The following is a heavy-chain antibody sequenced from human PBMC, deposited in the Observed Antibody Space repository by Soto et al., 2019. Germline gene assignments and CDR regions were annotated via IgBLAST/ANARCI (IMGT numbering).Heavy chain of an antibody. CDR3: VRDGLDYYDTERLYFDK. CDR1: GFNSITYS. V-gene: IGHV3-21*01. CDR2: ISSSAVYL. J-gene: IGHJ4*02. Sequence: EVQLVESGGGPVRPGGSLKLSCAASGFNSITYSLSWVRQAPGKGLDWVASISSSAVYLDYADSVKGRFTISRDNANNSLYLQMNSLRAEDTATYYCVRDGLDYYDTERLYFDKWGQGTLVTVSS. D-gene: IGHD3-22*01.